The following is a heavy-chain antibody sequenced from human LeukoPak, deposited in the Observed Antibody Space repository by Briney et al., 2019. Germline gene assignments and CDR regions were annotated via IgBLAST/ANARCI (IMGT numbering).Heavy chain of an antibody. CDR1: GFTFSSYW. CDR3: VRVGQGYCPNGVCSIFDY. V-gene: IGHV3-74*01. Sequence: GGSLRLSCAASGFTFSSYWMNWVRQAPGKGLVWISRMNSNGSNTTYADSVKGRFTISRDNAKNTLYLQMNSLRVDDTAVYYCVRVGQGYCPNGVCSIFDYWGQGTLVTVSS. D-gene: IGHD2-8*01. J-gene: IGHJ4*02. CDR2: MNSNGSNT.